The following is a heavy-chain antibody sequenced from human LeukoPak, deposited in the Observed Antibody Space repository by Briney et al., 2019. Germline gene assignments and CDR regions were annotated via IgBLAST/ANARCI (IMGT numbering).Heavy chain of an antibody. J-gene: IGHJ5*02. V-gene: IGHV4-61*02. CDR2: IYTSGST. CDR3: AAPLPPLGFDP. CDR1: GGSISSGSYY. Sequence: PSQTLSLTCTVSGGSISSGSYYWSWIRQPAGKGLEWIGRIYTSGSTNYNPSLKSRVTMSVDTSKSQFSLKLSSVTAADTAAYYCAAPLPPLGFDPWGQGTLVTVSS.